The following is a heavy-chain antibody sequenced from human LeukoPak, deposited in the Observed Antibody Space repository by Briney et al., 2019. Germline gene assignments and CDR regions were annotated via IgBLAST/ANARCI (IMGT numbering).Heavy chain of an antibody. CDR1: GYTFTDYY. CDR3: ARPRWQLVPYFDG. CDR2: INPNSGGT. V-gene: IGHV1-2*02. Sequence: ASVKVSCKASGYTFTDYYMHWVRQAPGQGLEWMGWINPNSGGTNFAQTFQGRVAMTRDTSISTAYWELGSLRCDDTAVYLCARPRWQLVPYFDGWSQGTLVT. J-gene: IGHJ4*02. D-gene: IGHD6-6*01.